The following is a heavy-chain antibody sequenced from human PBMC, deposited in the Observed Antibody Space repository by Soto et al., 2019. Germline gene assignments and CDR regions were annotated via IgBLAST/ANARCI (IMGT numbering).Heavy chain of an antibody. CDR2: MNPNSGNT. J-gene: IGHJ4*02. Sequence: ASVKVSCKASGYTFTSYDINWVRQATGKGLEWMGWMNPNSGNTGYAQKFRGRVTMTRNTSISTAYMELSSLRSEDTAVYYCARDYYDILTGYYSGEEYWGQGTLVTVSS. CDR3: ARDYYDILTGYYSGEEY. D-gene: IGHD3-9*01. V-gene: IGHV1-8*01. CDR1: GYTFTSYD.